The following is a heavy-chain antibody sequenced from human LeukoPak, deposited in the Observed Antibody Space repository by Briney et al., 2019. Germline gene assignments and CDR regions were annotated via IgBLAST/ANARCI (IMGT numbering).Heavy chain of an antibody. CDR2: IGTAGDT. CDR1: GFTFSSYD. CDR3: ARVVDTAFDI. Sequence: GGSLRLSCAASGFTFSSYDMHWVRQATGKGLEWVSSIGTAGDTYYPGSVKGRFTISRENAKNSLYLQMNSLRAGDTAVYYWARVVDTAFDIWGQGTMVTVSS. J-gene: IGHJ3*02. D-gene: IGHD5-18*01. V-gene: IGHV3-13*01.